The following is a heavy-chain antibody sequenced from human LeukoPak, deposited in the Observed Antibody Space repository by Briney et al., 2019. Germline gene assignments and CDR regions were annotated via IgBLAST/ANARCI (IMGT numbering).Heavy chain of an antibody. CDR2: ISSSSSYI. D-gene: IGHD1-7*01. CDR3: AKAGTTSGWPGDAFDI. J-gene: IGHJ3*02. V-gene: IGHV3-21*01. CDR1: GFTFSSYS. Sequence: GGSLRLSCAASGFTFSSYSMNWVRQAPGKGLEWVSSISSSSSYIYYADSVKGRFTISRDSAKNSLYLQMNSLRAEDTAVYYCAKAGTTSGWPGDAFDIWGQGIMVTVSS.